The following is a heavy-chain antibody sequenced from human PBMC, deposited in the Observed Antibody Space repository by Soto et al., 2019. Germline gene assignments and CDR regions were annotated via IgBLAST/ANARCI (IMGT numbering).Heavy chain of an antibody. D-gene: IGHD3-10*01. CDR3: ARGWFGISGDDAFDI. CDR1: GYTFNSYG. V-gene: IGHV1-18*01. CDR2: ISTSNGNT. J-gene: IGHJ3*02. Sequence: QVQLVQSGVEVKKPGASVKVSCKASGYTFNSYGISWVRQAPGQGLEWVGWISTSNGNTDYAQKLQGRVTVTTDTSTSTAYMELRSLRSDDTAVYYCARGWFGISGDDAFDIWGQGTMVTVSS.